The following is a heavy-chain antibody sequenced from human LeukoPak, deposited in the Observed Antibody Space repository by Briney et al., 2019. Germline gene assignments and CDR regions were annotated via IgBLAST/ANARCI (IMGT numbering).Heavy chain of an antibody. Sequence: GESLRLSCTASGFTFRTYAMTWVRQAPGKGLEWISSMSSGSSYIYYADSVRGRFTISRDNAKHSLSLEMNNLRAEDTAMYYCARDRPAGASRVFVVEWGQGTLVTVSS. D-gene: IGHD2-15*01. CDR3: ARDRPAGASRVFVVE. CDR1: GFTFRTYA. V-gene: IGHV3-21*01. J-gene: IGHJ4*02. CDR2: MSSGSSYI.